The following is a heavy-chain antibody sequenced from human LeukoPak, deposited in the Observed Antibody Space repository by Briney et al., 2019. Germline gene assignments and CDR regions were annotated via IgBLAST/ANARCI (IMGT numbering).Heavy chain of an antibody. CDR3: ARHDGYFDY. CDR1: GGSISSGSYY. CDR2: IYTSGST. D-gene: IGHD3-16*01. V-gene: IGHV4-61*02. J-gene: IGHJ4*02. Sequence: SQTLSLTCTVSGGSISSGSYYWSWIRQPAGKGLEWIGRIYTSGSTYYNPSLKSRVTISVDTSKNQFSLKLSSATAADTAVYYCARHDGYFDYWGQGTLVTVSS.